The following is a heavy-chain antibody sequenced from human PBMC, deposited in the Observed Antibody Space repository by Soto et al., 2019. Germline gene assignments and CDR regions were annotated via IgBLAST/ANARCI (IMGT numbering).Heavy chain of an antibody. Sequence: EVHLVESGGGLVQPGGSMKLSCAASGFTVSGSAMHWVRQASGKGLEWVGRIRSKANSYETAYAASVKGRFTISRDDSKHTAYLQMNSLKTEDTVVYYCTRRDRSGYYYYYGMDVWGQGTTVTVSS. V-gene: IGHV3-73*02. CDR3: TRRDRSGYYYYYGMDV. CDR1: GFTVSGSA. J-gene: IGHJ6*02. D-gene: IGHD3-22*01. CDR2: IRSKANSYET.